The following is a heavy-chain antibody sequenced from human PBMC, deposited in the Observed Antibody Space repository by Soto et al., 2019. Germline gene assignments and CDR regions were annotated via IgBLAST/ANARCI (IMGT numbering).Heavy chain of an antibody. CDR3: AGAYCGGDCYSEGYYYGMDV. Sequence: SQTLSLTCAISGDSVSSNSAALNLIRQSPSRGLYWLGRTYYRSKWYNDYAVSVKSRITINPDTSKNQFSLQLNSVTPEDTAVYYCAGAYCGGDCYSEGYYYGMDVWGQGTTVTVSS. D-gene: IGHD2-21*02. CDR2: TYYRSKWYN. CDR1: GDSVSSNSAA. J-gene: IGHJ6*02. V-gene: IGHV6-1*01.